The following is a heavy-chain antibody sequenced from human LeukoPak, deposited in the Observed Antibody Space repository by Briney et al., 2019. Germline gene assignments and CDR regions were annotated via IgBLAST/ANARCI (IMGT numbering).Heavy chain of an antibody. D-gene: IGHD2-15*01. CDR3: AREQDIVVVVAATVFLGAFDY. CDR1: GGSFSGYY. Sequence: SETLSLTCAVYGGSFSGYYWSWIRQPPGKGLEWIVEINHSGSTNYNPSLKSRVTISVETSKKQISPKLSSLYTADTAVYYCAREQDIVVVVAATVFLGAFDYWGQGTLVTVSS. J-gene: IGHJ4*02. V-gene: IGHV4-34*01. CDR2: INHSGST.